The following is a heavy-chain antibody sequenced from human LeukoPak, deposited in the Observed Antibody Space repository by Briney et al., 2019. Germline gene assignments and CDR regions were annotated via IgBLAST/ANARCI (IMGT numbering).Heavy chain of an antibody. V-gene: IGHV3-7*01. CDR3: AREISSWYRTEGRFDP. Sequence: GGSLRLSCAASGFTFSSYWMSWVRQAPGRGLEWVANIKQDGSEKYYVDSVRGRFTMSRDNAKSSLYLQMNSLRVEDTAVYYCAREISSWYRTEGRFDPWGQGTLVTVSS. J-gene: IGHJ5*02. CDR1: GFTFSSYW. CDR2: IKQDGSEK. D-gene: IGHD6-13*01.